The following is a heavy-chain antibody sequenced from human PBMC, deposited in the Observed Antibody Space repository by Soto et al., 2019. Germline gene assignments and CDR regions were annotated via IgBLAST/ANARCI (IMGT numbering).Heavy chain of an antibody. D-gene: IGHD5-12*01. J-gene: IGHJ6*02. CDR2: IIPIRGRA. Sequence: ASVKVSCKASGGTFSSYTISWVRQAPGQGLEWMGRIIPIRGRANYAQKFQGRVTITADTSTSTAYMELSSLRSDDTAVYYCAREVAALYYYGMDVWGQGTTVTVSS. V-gene: IGHV1-69*08. CDR1: GGTFSSYT. CDR3: AREVAALYYYGMDV.